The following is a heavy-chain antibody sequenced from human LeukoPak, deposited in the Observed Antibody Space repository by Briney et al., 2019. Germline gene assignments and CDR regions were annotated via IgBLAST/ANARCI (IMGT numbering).Heavy chain of an antibody. D-gene: IGHD3-22*01. CDR2: IYYSGST. CDR3: ARSNRIHITMILGPPTYYFDY. CDR1: GGSFSGYY. V-gene: IGHV4-34*01. Sequence: SETLSLTCAVYGGSFSGYYWSWIRQPPGKGLEWIGSIYYSGSTYYNPSLKSRVTISVDTSKNQFSLKLSSVTAADTAVYYCARSNRIHITMILGPPTYYFDYWGQGTLVTVSS. J-gene: IGHJ4*02.